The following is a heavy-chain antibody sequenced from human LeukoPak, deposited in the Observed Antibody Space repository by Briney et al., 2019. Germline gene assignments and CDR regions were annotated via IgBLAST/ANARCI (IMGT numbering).Heavy chain of an antibody. D-gene: IGHD2-2*01. J-gene: IGHJ4*02. CDR2: INHSGST. V-gene: IGHV4-39*07. CDR1: GDSVSRSDSY. CDR3: ARGSSTSLDY. Sequence: SETLSLTCSVSGDSVSRSDSYWDWIRQPPGKGLEWIGEINHSGSTNYNPSLKSRVTISVDTSKNQFSLKLSSVTAADTAVYYCARGSSTSLDYWGQGTLVTVSS.